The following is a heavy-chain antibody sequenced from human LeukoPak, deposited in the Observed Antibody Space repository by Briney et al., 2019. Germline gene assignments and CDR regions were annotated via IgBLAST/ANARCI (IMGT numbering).Heavy chain of an antibody. D-gene: IGHD3-22*01. CDR1: GASVSCGSYY. CDR3: ASEVGYYDSSGYSFFGMGV. V-gene: IGHV4-61*01. Sequence: SETLSHTCTVSGASVSCGSYYWRWIRQPPGKGLEWIGYIYYSGSTNYNPSLKSRVTISVDTSKNQFSLKLSSVTAADTAVYFCASEVGYYDSSGYSFFGMGVWGQGTTVSVSS. J-gene: IGHJ6*02. CDR2: IYYSGST.